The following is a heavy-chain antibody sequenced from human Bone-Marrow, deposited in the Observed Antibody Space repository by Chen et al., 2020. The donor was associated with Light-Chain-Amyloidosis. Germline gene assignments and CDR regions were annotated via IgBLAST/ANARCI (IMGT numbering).Heavy chain of an antibody. J-gene: IGHJ4*02. CDR2: ISHSGST. CDR1: GGSISDFH. Sequence: QVHLQQWGAGLLKPSETLSLTCAVYGGSISDFHWSWIRQPPGKGLEWIGEISHSGSTNYNPSLKSRVTISVDTSKNQFSLKLNSVTAADTAVYYCARGGRGQLARGRFDYWGQGTLVTVSS. V-gene: IGHV4-34*01. D-gene: IGHD6-13*01. CDR3: ARGGRGQLARGRFDY.